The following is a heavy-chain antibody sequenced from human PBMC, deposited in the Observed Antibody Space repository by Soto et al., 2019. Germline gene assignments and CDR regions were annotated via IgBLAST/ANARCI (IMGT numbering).Heavy chain of an antibody. J-gene: IGHJ4*02. CDR3: ASMITFGGVIPG. V-gene: IGHV4-31*03. CDR1: GGSISSGGYY. D-gene: IGHD3-16*02. CDR2: IYNSGST. Sequence: SETLSLTCTVSGGSISSGGYYWSWIRQHPGKGLEWIGYIYNSGSTYYNPSLKSRVTISVDTSKNQFSLKLSSVTAADTAVYYCASMITFGGVIPGWGQGTLVTVSS.